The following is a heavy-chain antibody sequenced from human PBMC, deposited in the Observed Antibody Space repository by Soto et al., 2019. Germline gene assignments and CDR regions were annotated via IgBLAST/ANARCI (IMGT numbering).Heavy chain of an antibody. CDR3: ASRGWGSRGWYFDL. D-gene: IGHD7-27*01. V-gene: IGHV4-59*08. J-gene: IGHJ2*01. CDR2: IYDSGST. Sequence: QVQLQESGPGLVKPSETLSLTCTVSGGSISSYYWSWIRQPPGKGLEWIGYIYDSGSTNYNPSLKSRVTRSVDTSKNQFSLKLSSVTAADTAVYYCASRGWGSRGWYFDLWGRGTLVTVSS. CDR1: GGSISSYY.